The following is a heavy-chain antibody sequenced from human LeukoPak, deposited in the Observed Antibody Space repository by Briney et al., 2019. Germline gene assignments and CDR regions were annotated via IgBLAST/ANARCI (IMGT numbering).Heavy chain of an antibody. V-gene: IGHV3-21*01. J-gene: IGHJ4*02. CDR1: GFTFSSSS. D-gene: IGHD3-10*01. CDR3: ARGAVVQGNYDY. CDR2: ISGDGTYI. Sequence: TGGSLTLSCAASGFTFSSSSMNWLRQAPGKGLEWVSSISGDGTYIYYADSVKGRFTISRDNTKNSLYLQMNNLRAEDTAVYYCARGAVVQGNYDYWGQGTLVTVSS.